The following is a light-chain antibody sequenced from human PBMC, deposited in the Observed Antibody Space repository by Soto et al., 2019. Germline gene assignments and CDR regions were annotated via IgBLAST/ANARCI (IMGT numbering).Light chain of an antibody. J-gene: IGLJ2*01. CDR3: ASWDDSLNGHV. V-gene: IGLV1-44*01. CDR1: SSSIGSNT. Sequence: QSVLTQPPSASGTPGQRVTISCSGSSSSIGSNTVNWYQQLPGTAPKLLIYSSNQRPSGVPDRFSGSKSGTSASLAISGLQSEDEADYYCASWDDSLNGHVFGGGTKLTVL. CDR2: SSN.